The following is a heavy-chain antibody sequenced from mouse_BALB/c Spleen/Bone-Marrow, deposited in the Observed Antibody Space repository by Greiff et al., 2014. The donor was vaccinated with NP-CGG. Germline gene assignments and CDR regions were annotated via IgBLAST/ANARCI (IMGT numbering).Heavy chain of an antibody. CDR3: ARRGHGFAWFAY. CDR1: GYTFSSYW. CDR2: ILPGSGST. J-gene: IGHJ3*01. Sequence: QVQLQQSGTELMKPGASVKISCKATGYTFSSYWIEWVNQRPGHGLEWIGEILPGSGSTSYNEKFKGKATFTADTSSNTAYMHLSSLTSEDSAVYYCARRGHGFAWFAYWGQGTLVTVSA. D-gene: IGHD1-2*01. V-gene: IGHV1-9*01.